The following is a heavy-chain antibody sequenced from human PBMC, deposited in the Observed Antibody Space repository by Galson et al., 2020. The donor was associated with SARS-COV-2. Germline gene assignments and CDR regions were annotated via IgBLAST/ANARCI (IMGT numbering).Heavy chain of an antibody. V-gene: IGHV3-53*05. CDR1: GFAVSSKY. Sequence: METGGSLRLSCAASGFAVSSKYMSWVRQAPGKGLEWVSVIYYDGNTNYADSVRGRFTIARDTSKNTVSLQMNSLRAEDTAVYYCVRDDGTAPCGWWGAGTRFTVSS. J-gene: IGHJ4*02. D-gene: IGHD6-19*01. CDR3: VRDDGTAPCGW. CDR2: IYYDGNT.